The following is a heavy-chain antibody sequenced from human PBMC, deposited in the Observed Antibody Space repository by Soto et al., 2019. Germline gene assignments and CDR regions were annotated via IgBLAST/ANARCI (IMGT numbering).Heavy chain of an antibody. V-gene: IGHV1-3*01. J-gene: IGHJ5*02. CDR1: GYTFTSYA. Sequence: ASVKVSCKASGYTFTSYAMHWVRQAPGQRLEWMGWINAGNGNTKYSQKFQGRVTITRDTSASTAYMELSSLRSEDTAVYYCARDLGGRYSNWFDPWGQGTLVTVSS. CDR3: ARDLGGRYSNWFDP. CDR2: INAGNGNT. D-gene: IGHD6-19*01.